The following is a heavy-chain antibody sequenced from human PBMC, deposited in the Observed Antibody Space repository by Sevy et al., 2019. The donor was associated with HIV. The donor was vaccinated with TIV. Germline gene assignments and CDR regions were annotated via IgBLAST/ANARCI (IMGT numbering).Heavy chain of an antibody. Sequence: SETLSLTCTVSGGSVSSGSYYWSWIRQPPGKGLEWIGYTYYSGSTNYNPSLKSRVTISVDTSKNQFSLKLSSVTAADTAVYYCARDYGGNSPYYYYGMDVWGQGTTVTVSS. J-gene: IGHJ6*02. CDR3: ARDYGGNSPYYYYGMDV. CDR2: TYYSGST. CDR1: GGSVSSGSYY. V-gene: IGHV4-61*01. D-gene: IGHD4-17*01.